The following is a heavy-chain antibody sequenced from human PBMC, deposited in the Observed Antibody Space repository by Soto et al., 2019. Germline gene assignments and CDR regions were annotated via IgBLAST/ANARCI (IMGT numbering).Heavy chain of an antibody. J-gene: IGHJ4*02. Sequence: GESLKISCKGSGYNFTTFWIGWVRQMPGKGLEWMGIIYPGDSETKYSPDFEGQVTISADGSTNTAYLQGRSLRASDPSMYYCATFGFPVEFYFDSWGLGALVTVSS. V-gene: IGHV5-51*01. D-gene: IGHD6-19*01. CDR2: IYPGDSET. CDR1: GYNFTTFW. CDR3: ATFGFPVEFYFDS.